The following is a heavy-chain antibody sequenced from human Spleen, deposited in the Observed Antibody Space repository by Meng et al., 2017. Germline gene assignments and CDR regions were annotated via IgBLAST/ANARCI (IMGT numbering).Heavy chain of an antibody. D-gene: IGHD3-22*01. V-gene: IGHV4-61*02. CDR1: GGSISSGSYY. CDR2: IYTSGST. J-gene: IGHJ4*02. Sequence: SETLSLTCTVSGGSISSGSYYWSWIRQPAGKGLEWIGRIYTSGSTNYNPSLKSRVTISVDTSKNQFSLKLSSVTAADTAVYYCAREHSGYYLRFDYWGQGTLVTVSS. CDR3: AREHSGYYLRFDY.